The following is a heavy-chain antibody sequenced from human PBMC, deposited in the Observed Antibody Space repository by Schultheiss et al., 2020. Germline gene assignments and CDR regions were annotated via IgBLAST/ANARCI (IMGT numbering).Heavy chain of an antibody. D-gene: IGHD3-3*01. CDR2: INPNSGGT. CDR3: ARAQLLRFLEWRNGFDP. J-gene: IGHJ5*02. Sequence: ASVKVSCKASGYTFTGYYMHWVRQAPGQGLEWMGRINPNSGGTNYAQKFQGRVTMTRDTSISTAYMELSRLRSDDTAVYYCARAQLLRFLEWRNGFDPWGQGTLVTVSS. V-gene: IGHV1-2*06. CDR1: GYTFTGYY.